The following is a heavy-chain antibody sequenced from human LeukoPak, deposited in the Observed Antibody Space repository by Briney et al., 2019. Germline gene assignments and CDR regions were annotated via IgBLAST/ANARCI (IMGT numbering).Heavy chain of an antibody. CDR2: IYHSGST. CDR3: ARVPAYRRSAFDI. CDR1: GGSISSSNW. J-gene: IGHJ3*02. D-gene: IGHD2-2*01. V-gene: IGHV4-4*02. Sequence: SETLSLTCAVSGGSISSSNWWSWVRQPPGKGLEWIGEIYHSGSTNYNPSLKSRVTISVDKSKNQFSLKLSSVTAADTAVYYCARVPAYRRSAFDIWGQGTMVTVSS.